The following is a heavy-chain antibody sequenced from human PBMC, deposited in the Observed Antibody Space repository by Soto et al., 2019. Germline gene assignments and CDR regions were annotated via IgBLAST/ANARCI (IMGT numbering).Heavy chain of an antibody. D-gene: IGHD1-7*01. Sequence: QVQLVESGGGVVQPGMSLRLSCAASGFIFNEYGMHWVRQAPGKGLEWVAVIWYDGSNKYYADSVKGRFTISRDNSKNTMSLQMNNLRAEDTAVYYCARWGCSVTNCNLNQRSYDLWGQGPLVTVSS. CDR3: ARWGCSVTNCNLNQRSYDL. J-gene: IGHJ4*02. CDR1: GFIFNEYG. CDR2: IWYDGSNK. V-gene: IGHV3-33*03.